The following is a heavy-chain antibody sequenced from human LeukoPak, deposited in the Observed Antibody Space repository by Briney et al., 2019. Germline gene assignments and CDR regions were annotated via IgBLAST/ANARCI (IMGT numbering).Heavy chain of an antibody. J-gene: IGHJ6*03. CDR2: IIPIFGTA. V-gene: IGHV1-69*01. CDR3: ARATRADIVVVPAAIEAYYYYYMDV. Sequence: GSSVKVSCKASGGTFSSYAISWVRRAPGQGLEWMGGIIPIFGTANYAQKFQGRVTITADESTSTAYMELSSLRSEDTAVYYCARATRADIVVVPAAIEAYYYYYMDVWGKGTTVTVSS. CDR1: GGTFSSYA. D-gene: IGHD2-2*02.